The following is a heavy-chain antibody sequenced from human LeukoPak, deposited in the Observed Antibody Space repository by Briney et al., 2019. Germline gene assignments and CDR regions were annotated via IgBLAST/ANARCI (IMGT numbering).Heavy chain of an antibody. CDR1: GFTFSSYA. CDR3: ARDSGGRDYHYYYYGMDV. J-gene: IGHJ6*02. D-gene: IGHD4-17*01. CDR2: ISSNGGST. Sequence: PGGSLRLSCSASGFTFSSYAMHWVRQAPGKGLEYVSAISSNGGSTYYADSVKGRFTISRDNSKNTLYLQMNSLRAEDTAVYYCARDSGGRDYHYYYYGMDVWGQGTTVTVSS. V-gene: IGHV3-64*04.